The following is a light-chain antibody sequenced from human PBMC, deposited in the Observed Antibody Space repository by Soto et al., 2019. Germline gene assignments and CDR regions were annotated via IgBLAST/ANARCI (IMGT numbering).Light chain of an antibody. CDR2: EGS. Sequence: DIQMTQSPSTLSASIGDTVTITCRANQSISSWLAWYQQKPGKAPKLLISEGSSLESGVPSRFSGSGSGTEFTLTISSLQPDDLSTYYCQQYNSSPRTFGGGNKVEIK. CDR1: QSISSW. J-gene: IGKJ4*02. V-gene: IGKV1-5*01. CDR3: QQYNSSPRT.